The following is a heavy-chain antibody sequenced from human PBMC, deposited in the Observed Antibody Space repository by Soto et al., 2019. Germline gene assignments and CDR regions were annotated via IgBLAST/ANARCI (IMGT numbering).Heavy chain of an antibody. CDR3: ARAWDLVEEERNWFDP. D-gene: IGHD1-26*01. Sequence: QVQLQASGPGLVRPSETLSLTCTVSGDSISPYCWSWIRQPPGKGLEWIGYIYYTGNTNYNPSLRGRVTISLDTSKKQFSLKLSSVTAADTSVYYCARAWDLVEEERNWFDPWGQGTLVTVSS. CDR1: GDSISPYC. V-gene: IGHV4-59*01. CDR2: IYYTGNT. J-gene: IGHJ5*01.